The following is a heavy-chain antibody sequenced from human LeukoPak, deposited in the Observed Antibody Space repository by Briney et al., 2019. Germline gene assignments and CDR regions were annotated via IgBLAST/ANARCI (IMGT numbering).Heavy chain of an antibody. V-gene: IGHV4-59*01. J-gene: IGHJ4*02. CDR1: GGSISSYY. CDR3: ARGIGGAAAFHY. CDR2: IYYSGST. D-gene: IGHD6-13*01. Sequence: PSETPSLTCTVSGGSISSYYWSWIRQPPGKGLEWIGYIYYSGSTNYNPSLKSRVTISVDTSKNQFSLKLNSVTAADTAVYYCARGIGGAAAFHYWGQGTLVTVSS.